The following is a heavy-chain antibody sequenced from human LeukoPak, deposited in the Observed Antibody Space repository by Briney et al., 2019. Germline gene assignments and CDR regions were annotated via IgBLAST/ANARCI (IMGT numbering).Heavy chain of an antibody. CDR3: ARLTIFGVVINY. V-gene: IGHV4-39*01. CDR1: GGSISSSSYY. CDR2: IYYSGST. Sequence: SETLSLTCTVSGGSISSSSYYWGWIRQPPGKGLEWIGSIYYSGSTYYNPSLKGRVTISVDTSKNQFSLKLSSVTAADTAVYYCARLTIFGVVINYWGQGTLVTVSS. D-gene: IGHD3-3*01. J-gene: IGHJ4*02.